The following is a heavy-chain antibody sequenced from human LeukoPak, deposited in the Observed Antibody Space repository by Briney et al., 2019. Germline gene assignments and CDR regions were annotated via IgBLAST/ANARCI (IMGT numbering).Heavy chain of an antibody. CDR2: IYTSGST. Sequence: SQTLSLTCTVSGGSISSGSYYWSWIRQPAGKGLEWIGRIYTSGSTNYNPSLKSRVTMSVDTSKNQFSLKLSSVTAADTAVYYCARDVGGSRNWFDPWGQGTLVTVSS. CDR3: ARDVGGSRNWFDP. J-gene: IGHJ5*02. CDR1: GGSISSGSYY. D-gene: IGHD3-16*01. V-gene: IGHV4-61*02.